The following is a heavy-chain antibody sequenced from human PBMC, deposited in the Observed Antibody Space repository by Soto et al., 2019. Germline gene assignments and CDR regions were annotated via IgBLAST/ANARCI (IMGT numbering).Heavy chain of an antibody. Sequence: GGSLRLSCAASGFTFSSYAMHWVRQAPGKGLEWVAVISYDGSNKYYADSVKGRFTISRDNSKNTLYLQMNSLRAEDTAVYYCTVAGQFDYWGQGTLVTRLL. CDR3: TVAGQFDY. CDR1: GFTFSSYA. CDR2: ISYDGSNK. J-gene: IGHJ4*02. D-gene: IGHD6-19*01. V-gene: IGHV3-30-3*01.